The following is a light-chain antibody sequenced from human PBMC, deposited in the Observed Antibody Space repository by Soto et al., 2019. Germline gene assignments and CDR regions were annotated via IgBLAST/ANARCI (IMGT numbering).Light chain of an antibody. Sequence: DIQMTQSPSSLSASVGDRLTITGLASQSVGPYLNWYQQKPGKAPKLLIYGTSTLVSGVPSRFSGSVSGTDFSLTISTLQPEDVAIYYCQHAYTSPPTFGPGTKV. V-gene: IGKV1-39*01. CDR1: QSVGPY. CDR3: QHAYTSPPT. J-gene: IGKJ3*01. CDR2: GTS.